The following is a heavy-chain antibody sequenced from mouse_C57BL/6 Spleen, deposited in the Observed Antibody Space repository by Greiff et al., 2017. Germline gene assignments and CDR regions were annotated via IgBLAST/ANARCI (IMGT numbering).Heavy chain of an antibody. CDR3: ARQSVYDYDVGWAMDY. Sequence: QVQLQQPGTELVKPGASVKLSCKASGYTFTSYWMHWVKQRPGQGLEWIGNINPSNGGTNYNEKFKSKATLTVDKSSSTAYMQLSSLTSEDSAVYYCARQSVYDYDVGWAMDYWGQGTSVTVSS. V-gene: IGHV1-53*01. D-gene: IGHD2-4*01. J-gene: IGHJ4*01. CDR2: INPSNGGT. CDR1: GYTFTSYW.